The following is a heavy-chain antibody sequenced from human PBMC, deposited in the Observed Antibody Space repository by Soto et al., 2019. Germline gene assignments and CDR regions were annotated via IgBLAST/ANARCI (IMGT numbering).Heavy chain of an antibody. CDR1: GGSISSYY. V-gene: IGHV4-59*01. D-gene: IGHD1-26*01. Sequence: SETLSLTCTVSGGSISSYYWSWIRQPPGKGLEWIGYIYYSGSTNYNPSLKSRVTISVDTSKNQFSLKLSSVTAADTAVYYCASHSGSYSWDFDYWGQGTLVTVSS. CDR3: ASHSGSYSWDFDY. J-gene: IGHJ4*02. CDR2: IYYSGST.